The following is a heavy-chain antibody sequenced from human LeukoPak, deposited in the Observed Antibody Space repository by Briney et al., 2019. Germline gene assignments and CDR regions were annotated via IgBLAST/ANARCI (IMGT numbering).Heavy chain of an antibody. CDR1: GYTFTSYG. Sequence: ASVKVSCKASGYTFTSYGISWVRQAPGQGLEWMGWISAYNGNTNYAQKLQGRVTITADESTSTAYMELSSLRSEDTAVYYCARGMLAYCGGDCYSDLDYWSQGTLVTVSS. V-gene: IGHV1-18*01. D-gene: IGHD2-21*02. CDR2: ISAYNGNT. J-gene: IGHJ4*02. CDR3: ARGMLAYCGGDCYSDLDY.